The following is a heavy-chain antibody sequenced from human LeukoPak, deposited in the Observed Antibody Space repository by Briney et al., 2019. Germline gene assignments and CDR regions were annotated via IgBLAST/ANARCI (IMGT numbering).Heavy chain of an antibody. D-gene: IGHD6-19*01. CDR2: INHSGST. CDR3: ARVAAVAGYYYYYYGMDV. Sequence: KTSETLSLTCAVYGGSFSGYYWSWIRQPPGKGLEWIGEINHSGSTNYNPSLKSRVTISVDKSKNQFSLKLSSVTAADTAVYYCARVAAVAGYYYYYYGMDVWGQGTTVTVSS. CDR1: GGSFSGYY. V-gene: IGHV4-34*01. J-gene: IGHJ6*02.